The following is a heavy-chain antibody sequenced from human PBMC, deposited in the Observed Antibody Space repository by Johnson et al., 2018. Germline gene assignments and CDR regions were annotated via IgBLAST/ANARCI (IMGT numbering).Heavy chain of an antibody. J-gene: IGHJ6*02. Sequence: QLVESGGGVVQPGRSLRLSCAASGFAFSSNYMSWVRQAPGKGLEWVSVIYSGGRTHYADSVKGRFTISRDNSKNSLYLQMNSLRAEDTAVYYCAKVPRAGYYYGMEVWGQGTTVTVSS. CDR1: GFAFSSNY. V-gene: IGHV3-66*01. D-gene: IGHD6-13*01. CDR3: AKVPRAGYYYGMEV. CDR2: IYSGGRT.